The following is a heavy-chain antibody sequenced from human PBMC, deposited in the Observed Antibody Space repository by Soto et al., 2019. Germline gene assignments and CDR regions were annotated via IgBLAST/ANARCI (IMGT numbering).Heavy chain of an antibody. Sequence: PSETLSLTCSVSGDSIVGSYWSWIRQSPGKGLEWIGFIYYSGSTEYNPSLKSRVTMSVDTSKNQFSLKLGSVTAADTAVYFCAKYRRTDAEGYTLDYWGQGALVTVS. CDR2: IYYSGST. D-gene: IGHD5-12*01. V-gene: IGHV4-59*12. CDR3: AKYRRTDAEGYTLDY. J-gene: IGHJ4*02. CDR1: GDSIVGSY.